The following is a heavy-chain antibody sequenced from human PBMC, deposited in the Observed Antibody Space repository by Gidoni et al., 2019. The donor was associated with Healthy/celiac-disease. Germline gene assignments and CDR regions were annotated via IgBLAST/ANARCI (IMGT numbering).Heavy chain of an antibody. V-gene: IGHV3-11*06. Sequence: QVQLVESGGGLVKPGGSLRLSCAASGFTFSDYYMSWFRQAPGKGLEWVSYISSSSSYTNYADSVKGRFTISRDNAKNSLYLQMNSLRAEDTAVYYCARGLHYDFWSGYPGHYYYYYGMDVWGQGTTVTVSS. J-gene: IGHJ6*02. D-gene: IGHD3-3*01. CDR1: GFTFSDYY. CDR3: ARGLHYDFWSGYPGHYYYYYGMDV. CDR2: ISSSSSYT.